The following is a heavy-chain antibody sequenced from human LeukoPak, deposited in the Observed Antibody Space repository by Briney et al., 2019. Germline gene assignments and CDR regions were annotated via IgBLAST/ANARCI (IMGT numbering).Heavy chain of an antibody. CDR1: GFTFSSYD. CDR3: AKVWAPGYYYDSSGYYYSGVPTGAFDI. Sequence: GGTLRLSCAASGFTFSSYDMSWVRQAPGKGLEWVSGISGSGSTTKYADSVKGRFTISRDNAKNSLYLQMNSLSAEDTAVYYCAKVWAPGYYYDSSGYYYSGVPTGAFDIWGQGTMVTVSS. CDR2: ISGSGSTT. J-gene: IGHJ3*02. D-gene: IGHD3-22*01. V-gene: IGHV3-23*01.